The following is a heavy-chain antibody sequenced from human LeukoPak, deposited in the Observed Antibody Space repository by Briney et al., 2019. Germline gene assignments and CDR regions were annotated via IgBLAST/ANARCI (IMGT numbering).Heavy chain of an antibody. D-gene: IGHD5-24*01. CDR2: IYPGDPDS. CDR1: GYSFTSYW. CDR3: AKSRDGYNYSPSDY. Sequence: GESLKISCKGSGYSFTSYWIAWVRQMPGRGLDWMGIIYPGDPDSTYSPSFQGRVTISADKSTSTAYLQWSSLEASDTAMYYCAKSRDGYNYSPSDYWGQGTLVTVSS. J-gene: IGHJ4*02. V-gene: IGHV5-51*01.